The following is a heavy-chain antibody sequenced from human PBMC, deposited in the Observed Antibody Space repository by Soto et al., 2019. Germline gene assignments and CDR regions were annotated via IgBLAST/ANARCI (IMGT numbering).Heavy chain of an antibody. CDR3: AREGRTGGPYYYYYGMDV. J-gene: IGHJ6*02. CDR1: GCAISSSD. V-gene: IGHV4-59*01. Sequence: SETLTHTCAVIGCAISSSDWSWIRQPPGKGLEWIGYIYDSGSTNYNPSLKSRVTISVDTSKNQFSLKLSSVTAADTAVYYCAREGRTGGPYYYYYGMDVWGQGTTVTVS. CDR2: IYDSGST.